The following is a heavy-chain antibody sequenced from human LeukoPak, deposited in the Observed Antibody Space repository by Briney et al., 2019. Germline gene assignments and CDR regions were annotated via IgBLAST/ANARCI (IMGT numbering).Heavy chain of an antibody. V-gene: IGHV3-48*01. CDR3: ASHKQYYYYYYMDV. CDR2: ISSSSSTI. CDR1: GFTFSSYG. Sequence: PGGSLRLSCAASGFTFSSYGMSWVRQAPGKGLEWVSYISSSSSTIYYADSVKGRFTISRDNAKNSLYLQMNSLRAEDTAVYYCASHKQYYYYYYMDVWGKGTTVTISS. J-gene: IGHJ6*03.